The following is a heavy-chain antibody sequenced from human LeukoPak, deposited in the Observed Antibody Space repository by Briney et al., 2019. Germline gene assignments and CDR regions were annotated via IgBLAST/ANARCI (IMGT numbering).Heavy chain of an antibody. Sequence: EASVKVSCKASGYTCASYYMHWVRQARGQGLEWMGIINPSGCSTNYAQKFQGRVTMTRDTSISTAYMELSRLRSDDTALYYCARDHSNDFWSGSGPLYYMDVWGKGTTVTVSS. D-gene: IGHD3-3*01. J-gene: IGHJ6*03. CDR2: INPSGCST. CDR1: GYTCASYY. CDR3: ARDHSNDFWSGSGPLYYMDV. V-gene: IGHV1-46*01.